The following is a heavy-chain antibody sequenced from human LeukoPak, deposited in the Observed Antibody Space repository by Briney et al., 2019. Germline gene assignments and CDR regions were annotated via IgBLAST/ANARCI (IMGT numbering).Heavy chain of an antibody. V-gene: IGHV3-48*03. Sequence: PGGSLRLSCAASGFTFISYEMNWVRQAPGKGLEWISYISSSSTTIYYADSVKGRFTISRDNSKNTLYLQMNSLRAEDTAVYYCARGIAAAGRGNWFDPWGQGTLVTVSS. CDR3: ARGIAAAGRGNWFDP. J-gene: IGHJ5*02. CDR2: ISSSSTTI. D-gene: IGHD6-13*01. CDR1: GFTFISYE.